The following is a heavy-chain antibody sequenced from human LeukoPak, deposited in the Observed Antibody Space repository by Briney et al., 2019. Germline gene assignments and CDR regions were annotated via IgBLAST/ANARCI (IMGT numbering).Heavy chain of an antibody. CDR2: IDWDDDK. CDR3: ARIHPSRTSWGYYFDY. V-gene: IGHV2-70*11. Sequence: ESGPALVKPTQTLTLTCTFSGFSLSTSGMCVSWIRQPPGKALEWLARIDWDDDKYYSTSLKTRLTISKDTSKNQVVLTMTNMDPVDTATYYCARIHPSRTSWGYYFDYWGQGTLVTVSS. D-gene: IGHD2-2*01. J-gene: IGHJ4*02. CDR1: GFSLSTSGMC.